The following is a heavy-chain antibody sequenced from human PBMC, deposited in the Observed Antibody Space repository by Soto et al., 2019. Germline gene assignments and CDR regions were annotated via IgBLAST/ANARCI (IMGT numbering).Heavy chain of an antibody. D-gene: IGHD3-10*01. CDR1: GFSLSTSGVG. CDR2: IYWDDNK. J-gene: IGHJ5*02. V-gene: IGHV2-5*02. Sequence: SGPTLVNPTQTLTLTCTFSGFSLSTSGVGVGWIRQPPGKALEWLTLIYWDDNKRYSPSLKSSLNINKDTSKNQVVLKITNKDLLDTATFYCARTYYYGQNWFDPWGQGTLVTVSS. CDR3: ARTYYYGQNWFDP.